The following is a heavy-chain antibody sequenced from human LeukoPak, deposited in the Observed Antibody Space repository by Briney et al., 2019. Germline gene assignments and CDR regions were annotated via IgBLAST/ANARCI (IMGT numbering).Heavy chain of an antibody. CDR3: ARRYWTGYYDLRGAFDI. Sequence: SETLSLTCTVSGGSISSSSYYWGWIRQPPGKGLEWIGSIYYSGSTYYNPSLKSRVTISVDTSKNQFSLKLSSVTAADTAVYYCARRYWTGYYDLRGAFDIWGQGTLVTVSS. V-gene: IGHV4-39*01. J-gene: IGHJ4*02. CDR1: GGSISSSSYY. CDR2: IYYSGST. D-gene: IGHD3/OR15-3a*01.